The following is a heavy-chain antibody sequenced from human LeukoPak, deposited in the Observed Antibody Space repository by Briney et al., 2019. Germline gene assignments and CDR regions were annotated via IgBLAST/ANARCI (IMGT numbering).Heavy chain of an antibody. V-gene: IGHV3-48*03. CDR3: ARDRARGGGMDY. D-gene: IGHD2-15*01. Sequence: PGGPLRLSCAASGFTFSSYEMNWVRQAPGKGLEWVSYISSSGSTIYYADSVKGRFTISRDNAKNSLYLQINSLRAEDTAVYYCARDRARGGGMDYWGQGTLVTVSS. CDR2: ISSSGSTI. CDR1: GFTFSSYE. J-gene: IGHJ4*02.